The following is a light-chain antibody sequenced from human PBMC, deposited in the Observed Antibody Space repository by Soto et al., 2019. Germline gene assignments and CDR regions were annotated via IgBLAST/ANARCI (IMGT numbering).Light chain of an antibody. V-gene: IGLV2-14*01. Sequence: QSVLTQPPPASGSLGQSVTISCTGTSSDVGGYNYVSRYQQHPGKAPKLMIYEVSNRPSGVSNRFSGSKSGNTASLTISGLQAEDEADYYCSSYTSSSTYVFGTGTKVTVL. CDR1: SSDVGGYNY. CDR2: EVS. CDR3: SSYTSSSTYV. J-gene: IGLJ1*01.